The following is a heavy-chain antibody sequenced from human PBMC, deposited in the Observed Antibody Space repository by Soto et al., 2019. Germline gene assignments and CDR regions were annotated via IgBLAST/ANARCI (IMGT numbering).Heavy chain of an antibody. V-gene: IGHV1-3*01. J-gene: IGHJ4*02. CDR2: SNEGSGNT. CDR1: GYSFKNYA. D-gene: IGHD3-3*02. CDR3: ARDDRTISGAVTLDY. Sequence: QVQLVQSGPEVKRPGASVRISCRTAGYSFKNYAIHWVRQAPGKKLERMGWSNEGSGNTRYSQKLQGRMSIARDTSASTSYLDLRSLTSEDTAIYFCARDDRTISGAVTLDYWGPGTLVTVSS.